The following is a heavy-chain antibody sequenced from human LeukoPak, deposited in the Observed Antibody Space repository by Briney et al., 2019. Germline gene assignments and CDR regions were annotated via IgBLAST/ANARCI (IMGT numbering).Heavy chain of an antibody. CDR1: GFTFSSYS. D-gene: IGHD3-22*01. V-gene: IGHV3-21*01. J-gene: IGHJ4*02. Sequence: PGGSLRLSCAASGFTFSSYSMNWVRQAPGKGLEWVSSISSSSTYMYYADSMKGRFTISRDNAKNSLYLQMDSLRAEDTAVYYCARVRDSSDWYSDYWGQGTLVTVSS. CDR2: ISSSSTYM. CDR3: ARVRDSSDWYSDY.